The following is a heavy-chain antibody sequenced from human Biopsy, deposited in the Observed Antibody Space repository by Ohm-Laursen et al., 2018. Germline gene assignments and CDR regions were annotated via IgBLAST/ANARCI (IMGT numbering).Heavy chain of an antibody. Sequence: TLSLTCPVSGGSISNNNYYWGWIRQPPGKGLEWIGSIFYRGGTHYKPSLKSRVNISVDTSKNQLSLKLNSVTAADTAVYYCARDYDTSGYYYVSWGQGTLVTVSS. CDR2: IFYRGGT. CDR1: GGSISNNNYY. CDR3: ARDYDTSGYYYVS. J-gene: IGHJ5*02. V-gene: IGHV4-39*01. D-gene: IGHD3-22*01.